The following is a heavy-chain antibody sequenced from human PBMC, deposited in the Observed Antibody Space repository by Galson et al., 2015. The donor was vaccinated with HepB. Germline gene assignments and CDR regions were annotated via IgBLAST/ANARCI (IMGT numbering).Heavy chain of an antibody. D-gene: IGHD2-2*01. J-gene: IGHJ3*02. CDR1: GFTFSSYW. CDR2: IKSDGSDT. V-gene: IGHV3-74*01. Sequence: SLRLSCAASGFTFSSYWMHWVRQAPGKGLVWVSRIKSDGSDTNVADSVKGRFTISRDNAKNTVYLQMNSLRAEDTAVYYCASGVLPATATPGIWGQGTMVTVSS. CDR3: ASGVLPATATPGI.